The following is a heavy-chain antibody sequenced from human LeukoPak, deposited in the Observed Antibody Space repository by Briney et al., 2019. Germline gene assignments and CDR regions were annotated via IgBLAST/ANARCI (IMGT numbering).Heavy chain of an antibody. CDR1: GYSISSGYY. D-gene: IGHD2-2*01. CDR3: ARASVLDY. J-gene: IGHJ4*02. V-gene: IGHV4-38-2*02. CDR2: IYHSGSI. Sequence: PSETLSLTCTVSGYSISSGYYWGWIRQPPGKGLEWIGSIYHSGSIYYNPSLKSRVTISVDTSKNQFSLKLSSVTAADTAVYYCARASVLDYWGQGTLVTVSS.